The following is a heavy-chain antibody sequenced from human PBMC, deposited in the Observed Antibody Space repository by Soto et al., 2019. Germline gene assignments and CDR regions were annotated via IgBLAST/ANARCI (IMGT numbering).Heavy chain of an antibody. CDR3: ARDEVGRCDMLTGTEKYGMDV. Sequence: QVQPVESGGGVVQPGRSLRLSCAASGFTFSSYAMHWVRQAPGKGLEWVAVISYDGSNKYYADSVKGRFTSSRDNSKNTRYLEMNSLRAEDTAGYYCARDEVGRCDMLTGTEKYGMDVWGQGTTVTVSS. CDR1: GFTFSSYA. D-gene: IGHD3-9*01. CDR2: ISYDGSNK. J-gene: IGHJ6*02. V-gene: IGHV3-30-3*01.